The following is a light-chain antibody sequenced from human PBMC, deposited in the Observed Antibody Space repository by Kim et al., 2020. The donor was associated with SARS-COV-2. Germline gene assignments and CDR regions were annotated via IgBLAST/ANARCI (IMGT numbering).Light chain of an antibody. CDR2: DAS. Sequence: EIVLTQSPATLSLSPGERATLSCRASQSVSSYLAWYQQTPGQAPRLLIYDASNRATGIPARFSGSGSGTDFTLTISSLEPEDFAVYYCQQRSKWPFTFGPGTKVDIK. J-gene: IGKJ3*01. V-gene: IGKV3-11*01. CDR1: QSVSSY. CDR3: QQRSKWPFT.